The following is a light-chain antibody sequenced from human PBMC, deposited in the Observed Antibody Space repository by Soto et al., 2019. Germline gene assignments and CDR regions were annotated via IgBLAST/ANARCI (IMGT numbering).Light chain of an antibody. Sequence: EIVLTQSPGTLSLSPGERATLSCKASQSVSSSFLAWYQHKPGQAPRLLIYGASYRATDIPYRFSGSGSGTDFTLTITRLEPEDFAVYYCQQYGTSPPTFGQGTKVEI. V-gene: IGKV3-20*01. J-gene: IGKJ1*01. CDR1: QSVSSSF. CDR3: QQYGTSPPT. CDR2: GAS.